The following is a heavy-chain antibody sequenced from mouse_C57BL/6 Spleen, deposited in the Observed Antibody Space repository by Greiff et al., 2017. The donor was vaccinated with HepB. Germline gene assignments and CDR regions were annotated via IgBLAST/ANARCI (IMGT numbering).Heavy chain of an antibody. D-gene: IGHD1-1*01. J-gene: IGHJ1*03. Sequence: VQLQQSGPELVKPGASVKISCKASGYAFSSSWMNWVKQRPGKGLEWIGRIYPGDGDTNYNGKFKGKATLTADKSSSTAYMQLSSLTSEDSAVYFCASTTTVVDWYFDVWGTGTTVTVSS. CDR1: GYAFSSSW. CDR3: ASTTTVVDWYFDV. V-gene: IGHV1-82*01. CDR2: IYPGDGDT.